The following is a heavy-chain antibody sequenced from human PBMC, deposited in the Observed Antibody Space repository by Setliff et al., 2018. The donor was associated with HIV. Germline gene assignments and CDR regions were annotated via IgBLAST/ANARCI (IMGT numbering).Heavy chain of an antibody. CDR2: IYTSGST. D-gene: IGHD3-10*01. CDR3: ARGNYYESGTYYKDGDYYYYYYMDV. J-gene: IGHJ6*03. Sequence: SETLSLTCTVSGGSISSGSYYWSWIRQPAGKGLEWIGHIYTSGSTNYNPSLKSRVTISEDTSKHQFSLKLTSVTAADTAVYYCARGNYYESGTYYKDGDYYYYYYMDVWGKGTTVTVSS. V-gene: IGHV4-61*09. CDR1: GGSISSGSYY.